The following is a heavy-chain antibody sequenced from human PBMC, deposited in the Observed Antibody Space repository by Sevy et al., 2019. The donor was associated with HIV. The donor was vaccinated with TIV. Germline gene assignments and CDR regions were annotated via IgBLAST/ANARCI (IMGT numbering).Heavy chain of an antibody. J-gene: IGHJ6*02. CDR2: ISDDGSDK. CDR1: GFSFRRFG. CDR3: ANSWGRFARSSWIYYYYGMDV. Sequence: GGSLRLSCAASGFSFRRFGMHWVRQAPGKGLEWVALISDDGSDKNYGDSMKGRFIISRDNSRDTVDLQMNSLRPEDTGVYYCANSWGRFARSSWIYYYYGMDVWGQGTTVTVSS. V-gene: IGHV3-30*18. D-gene: IGHD6-13*01.